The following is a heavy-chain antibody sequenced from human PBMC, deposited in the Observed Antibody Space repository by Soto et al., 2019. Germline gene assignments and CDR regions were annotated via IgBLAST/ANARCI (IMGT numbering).Heavy chain of an antibody. CDR2: VYYTGST. Sequence: PSETLSLTCSVSGGSISGSYWSWIRQSPGKGLEWLGYVYYTGSTNYSPSLRSRVSISVDTSKNEFSLRLSSVTAADTAVYFCARDDYGGNSGALDIWGQGTMVTVSS. V-gene: IGHV4-59*12. J-gene: IGHJ3*02. CDR1: GGSISGSY. CDR3: ARDDYGGNSGALDI. D-gene: IGHD4-17*01.